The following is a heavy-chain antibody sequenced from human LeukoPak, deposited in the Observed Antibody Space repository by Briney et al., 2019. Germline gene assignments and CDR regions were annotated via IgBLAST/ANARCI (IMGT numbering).Heavy chain of an antibody. J-gene: IGHJ4*02. CDR1: GGTFSSYA. CDR2: IIPIFGTA. CDR3: ARGIWSGYYRYFDY. Sequence: SVKVSCKASGGTFSSYAISWVRQAPGQGLEWMGGIIPIFGTANYAQKFQGRVTITTDESTSTAYMELSSLRSEDTAVYYCARGIWSGYYRYFDYWGRGTLVTVSS. V-gene: IGHV1-69*05. D-gene: IGHD3-3*01.